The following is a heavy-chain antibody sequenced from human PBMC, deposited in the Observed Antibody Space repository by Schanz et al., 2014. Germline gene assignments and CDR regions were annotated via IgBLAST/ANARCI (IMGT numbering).Heavy chain of an antibody. Sequence: EVQLVESGGGLVQPGGSLRLSCGSSGFTFSPYWMHWVRQAPGKGLVWVSYVSRSTPDIYYADSVKGRFTMSRDNAKNSVFLQMNSLRAEDTAVYYCVRDSFFAFDYWGQGTLXTVSS. J-gene: IGHJ4*02. CDR2: VSRSTPDI. V-gene: IGHV3-48*01. CDR1: GFTFSPYW. D-gene: IGHD3-3*01. CDR3: VRDSFFAFDY.